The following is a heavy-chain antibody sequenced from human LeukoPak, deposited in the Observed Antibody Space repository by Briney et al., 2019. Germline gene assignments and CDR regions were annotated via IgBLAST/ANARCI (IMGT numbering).Heavy chain of an antibody. D-gene: IGHD3-16*01. CDR2: IKDDGSDK. V-gene: IGHV3-7*01. Sequence: GGSLRLSCAASGCTFSSAWMTWVRQAPGKGLEWVATIKDDGSDKYYVDSVKGRFTISRDNAKKSLWLQMNSLRVEDTAMSYCADLGSRDWGQGTLVTVSS. CDR1: GCTFSSAW. CDR3: ADLGSRD. J-gene: IGHJ4*02.